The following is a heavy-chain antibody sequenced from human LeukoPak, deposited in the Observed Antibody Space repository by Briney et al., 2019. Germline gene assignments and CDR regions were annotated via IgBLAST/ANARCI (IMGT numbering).Heavy chain of an antibody. D-gene: IGHD3-3*01. CDR3: ARMMRHYDFWSGYFLSYFDY. CDR1: GYTFTSYD. CDR2: MNPNSGNT. J-gene: IGHJ4*02. V-gene: IGHV1-8*01. Sequence: ASVKVSCKASGYTFTSYDINWVRQATGQGLKWMGWMNPNSGNTGYAQKFQGRVTMTRNTSISTAYMELSSLRSEDTAVYYCARMMRHYDFWSGYFLSYFDYWGQGTLVTVSS.